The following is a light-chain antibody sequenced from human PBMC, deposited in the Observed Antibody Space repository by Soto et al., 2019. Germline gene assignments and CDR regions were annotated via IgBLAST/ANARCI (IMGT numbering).Light chain of an antibody. Sequence: EIVMTQSPATLSVSPGERATLSCRASQSVSSNLAWYQQKPGQAPRLLIYGASTRATGIPARFSGSGSGTDFTLTISTLRSDDVAVYYCQQHNNWTGTFGQGTKVEIK. V-gene: IGKV3D-15*01. CDR2: GAS. CDR1: QSVSSN. CDR3: QQHNNWTGT. J-gene: IGKJ1*01.